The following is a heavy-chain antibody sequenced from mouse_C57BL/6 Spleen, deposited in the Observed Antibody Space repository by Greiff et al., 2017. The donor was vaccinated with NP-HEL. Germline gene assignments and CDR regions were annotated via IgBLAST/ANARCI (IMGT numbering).Heavy chain of an antibody. CDR3: AREDGNRGWCAY. V-gene: IGHV3-1*01. Sequence: DVKLQESGPGMVKPSQSLSLTCTVTGYSITSGYDWHWIRHFPGNKLEWMGYISYSGSTNYNPSLKSRISITHDTSKNHFFLKLNSVTTEDTATYYCAREDGNRGWCAYWGQGTLVTVSA. CDR2: ISYSGST. CDR1: GYSITSGYD. J-gene: IGHJ3*01. D-gene: IGHD2-3*01.